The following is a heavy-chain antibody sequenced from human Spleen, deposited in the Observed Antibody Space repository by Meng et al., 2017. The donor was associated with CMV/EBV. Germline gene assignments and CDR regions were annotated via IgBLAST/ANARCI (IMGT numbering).Heavy chain of an antibody. CDR1: GGSISSSSYY. CDR3: ARDPSWFGELFHSYYYYGMDV. CDR2: IYYSGST. J-gene: IGHJ6*02. Sequence: SETLSLTCTVSGGSISSSSYYWGWIRQPPGKGLEWIGSIYYSGSTYYNPSLKSRVTISVDTSKNQFSLKLSSVTAADTAVYYCARDPSWFGELFHSYYYYGMDVWGQGTTVTVSS. V-gene: IGHV4-39*07. D-gene: IGHD3-10*01.